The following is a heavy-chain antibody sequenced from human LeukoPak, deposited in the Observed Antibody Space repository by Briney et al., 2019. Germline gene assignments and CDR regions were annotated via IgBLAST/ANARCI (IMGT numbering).Heavy chain of an antibody. Sequence: PSETLSLTCGVSGYSISSGYYWGWIRQPPGKGLEWIGSIYHSGSTHYNPSLKSRVTISVDTSKNQFSLKVSSVTAADTALYYCARQDDHYYMDVWGKGTTVTVSS. J-gene: IGHJ6*03. CDR3: ARQDDHYYMDV. CDR1: GYSISSGYY. V-gene: IGHV4-38-2*01. D-gene: IGHD2-15*01. CDR2: IYHSGST.